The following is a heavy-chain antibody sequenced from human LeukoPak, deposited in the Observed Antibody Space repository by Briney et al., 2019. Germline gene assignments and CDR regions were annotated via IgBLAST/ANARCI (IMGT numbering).Heavy chain of an antibody. D-gene: IGHD6-19*01. CDR2: INPNSGGT. Sequence: ASVKVSCKASGYTFTAYSMHWVRQAPGQGLEWMGWINPNSGGTNYAQKFQGRVTMTRDTSISTAYMELSRLRSDDTAVYYCARDQGYSSGWSPLGYWGQGTLVTVSS. J-gene: IGHJ4*02. V-gene: IGHV1-2*02. CDR1: GYTFTAYS. CDR3: ARDQGYSSGWSPLGY.